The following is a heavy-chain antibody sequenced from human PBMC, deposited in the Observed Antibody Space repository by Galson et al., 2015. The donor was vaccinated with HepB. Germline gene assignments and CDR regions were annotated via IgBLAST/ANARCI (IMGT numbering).Heavy chain of an antibody. J-gene: IGHJ3*02. CDR1: GYTFTRYH. Sequence: SVKVSCKASGYTFTRYHMHWVRQAPGQGLEWMGVIDPSGTNTNAQKFQGRLTVTRDTSTGTVYMDLSSLRSEDTAVYFCAREGTSVGAEGGAFDIWGRGTMVTVSS. CDR3: AREGTSVGAEGGAFDI. V-gene: IGHV1-46*01. CDR2: IDPSGTNT. D-gene: IGHD1-26*01.